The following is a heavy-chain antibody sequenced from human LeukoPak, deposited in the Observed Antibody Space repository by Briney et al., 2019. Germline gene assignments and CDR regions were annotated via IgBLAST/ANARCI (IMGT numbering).Heavy chain of an antibody. CDR3: ARGGVCCFDY. Sequence: GGSLRLSCAASRFTCTTYWIHCVRQAAGRGLAWVYHIKSYGRRATYADAVKGRLTISRDNAKNTVYLQMNSLRAEDTAVYYCARGGVCCFDYWGQGALVTVSS. V-gene: IGHV3-74*01. CDR1: RFTCTTYW. J-gene: IGHJ4*02. D-gene: IGHD2-21*01. CDR2: IKSYGRRA.